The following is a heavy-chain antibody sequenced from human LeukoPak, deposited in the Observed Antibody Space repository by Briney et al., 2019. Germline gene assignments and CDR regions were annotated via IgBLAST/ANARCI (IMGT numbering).Heavy chain of an antibody. J-gene: IGHJ3*02. CDR1: GYTFTSYG. Sequence: GASVKVSCTASGYTFTSYGISWVRQAPGQGLEWMGWISAYNGNTNYAQKLQGRVTMTTYTSTSTAYMELRSLRSDDTAVYYCATRPDSYSSGTPFDIWGQGTMVTVSS. D-gene: IGHD6-19*01. V-gene: IGHV1-18*01. CDR2: ISAYNGNT. CDR3: ATRPDSYSSGTPFDI.